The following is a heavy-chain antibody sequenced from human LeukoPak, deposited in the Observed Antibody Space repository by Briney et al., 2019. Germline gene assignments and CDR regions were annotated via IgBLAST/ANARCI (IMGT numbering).Heavy chain of an antibody. D-gene: IGHD3-22*01. CDR3: ARGSSYDRSGYQY. CDR2: IYTSGST. V-gene: IGHV4-61*02. Sequence: PSETLSLTCTVSGGSISSGSYYWSWIRQPAGKGLEWIGRIYTSGSTNYNPSLKSRVTISVDTSKNQFSLKLSSVTAADTAVYYCARGSSYDRSGYQYWGQGTLVTVSS. J-gene: IGHJ4*02. CDR1: GGSISSGSYY.